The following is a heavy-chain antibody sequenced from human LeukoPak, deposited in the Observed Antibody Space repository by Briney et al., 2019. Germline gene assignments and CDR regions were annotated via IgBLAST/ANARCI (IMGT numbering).Heavy chain of an antibody. Sequence: GGSLRLSCAASGFTFSSYSMNWVRQAPGKGLEWVSYISSSSSTIYYADSVKGRFTISRDNAKNSLYLQMNSLRAEDTAVYCCARALRGYSYGYYFDYWGQGTLVTVSS. CDR1: GFTFSSYS. D-gene: IGHD5-18*01. V-gene: IGHV3-48*04. CDR3: ARALRGYSYGYYFDY. J-gene: IGHJ4*02. CDR2: ISSSSSTI.